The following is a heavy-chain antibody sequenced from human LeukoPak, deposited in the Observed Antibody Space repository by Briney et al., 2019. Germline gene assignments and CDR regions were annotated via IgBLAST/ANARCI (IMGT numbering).Heavy chain of an antibody. V-gene: IGHV4-61*05. CDR1: GGSISSSSYY. J-gene: IGHJ2*01. Sequence: SETLSLTCTVSGGSISSSSYYWGWIRQPPGKGLEWIGYIYYSGSTNYNPSLKSRVTISVDTSKNQFSLKLSSVTAADTAVYYCARHAGSGWSSSLYWYFDLWGRGALVTVSS. CDR3: ARHAGSGWSSSLYWYFDL. D-gene: IGHD6-19*01. CDR2: IYYSGST.